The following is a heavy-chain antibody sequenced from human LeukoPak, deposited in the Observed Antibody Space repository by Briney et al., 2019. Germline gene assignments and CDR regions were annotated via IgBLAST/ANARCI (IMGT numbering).Heavy chain of an antibody. J-gene: IGHJ4*02. V-gene: IGHV3-53*01. CDR1: GFTVSSNY. D-gene: IGHD2/OR15-2a*01. CDR2: IYSGGST. Sequence: GGSLRLSCVVSGFTVSSNYMSWVRQAPGKGLEWVSLIYSGGSTYYADSVKGRFTISRDNSKNMVFLQMDSLRAEDTAVYYCARDFPFRDWGQGTLVTVSS. CDR3: ARDFPFRD.